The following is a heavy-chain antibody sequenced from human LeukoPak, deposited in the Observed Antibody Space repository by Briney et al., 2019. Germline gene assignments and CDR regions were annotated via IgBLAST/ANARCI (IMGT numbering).Heavy chain of an antibody. V-gene: IGHV1-2*02. J-gene: IGHJ4*02. CDR2: INPNSGGT. D-gene: IGHD3-10*01. CDR1: GYTFTGSY. CDR3: ARETYYSSGNVYNRIDY. Sequence: ASVKVSCKASGYTFTGSYMHWVRQAPGQGLEWMGWINPNSGGTNYAQKSQGRVTMTRDTSISTAYMELSRLTSDDTAVYFCARETYYSSGNVYNRIDYWGQGTLVTVSS.